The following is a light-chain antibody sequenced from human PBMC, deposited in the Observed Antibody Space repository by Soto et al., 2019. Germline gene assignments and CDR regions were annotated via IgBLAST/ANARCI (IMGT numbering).Light chain of an antibody. V-gene: IGKV1-27*01. CDR3: QNYIGAPWT. CDR2: AAS. J-gene: IGKJ1*01. CDR1: QGISTY. Sequence: DIQMTQSPSSLSASVGDRVTITCRASQGISTYLVWYQQKPGTVPKLLIFAASTLQSGVPSRFSDSGSGTDFTLNISSLKTEDGASYYCQNYIGAPWTFGQGTKVEIK.